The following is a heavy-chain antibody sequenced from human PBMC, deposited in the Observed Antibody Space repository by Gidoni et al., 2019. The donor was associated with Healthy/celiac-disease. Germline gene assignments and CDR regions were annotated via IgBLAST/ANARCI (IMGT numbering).Heavy chain of an antibody. CDR1: GFTFSSYG. J-gene: IGHJ4*02. D-gene: IGHD4-4*01. Sequence: QVPLVESGGGVVQPGRSLRLSCAASGFTFSSYGMHWVRQAPGKGLEWVAVISYDGSNKYYADSVKGRFTISRDNSKNTLYLQMNSLRAEDTAVYYCAKDRTTVTTHFGGSGDYWGQGTLVTVSS. CDR2: ISYDGSNK. V-gene: IGHV3-30*18. CDR3: AKDRTTVTTHFGGSGDY.